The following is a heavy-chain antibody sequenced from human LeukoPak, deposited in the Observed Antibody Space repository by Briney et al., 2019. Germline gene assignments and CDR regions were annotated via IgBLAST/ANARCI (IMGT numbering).Heavy chain of an antibody. V-gene: IGHV4-34*01. CDR2: INHSGST. D-gene: IGHD3-3*01. J-gene: IGHJ6*03. Sequence: PSETLSLTCAVYGGSFSGYYWSWIRQPPGKGLEWIGEINHSGSTNYNPSLKSRVTISVDTSKNQFSLKLSSVTAADTAVYYCARVGIYDLWSGYYYYYYYMDVWGKGTTVTVSS. CDR3: ARVGIYDLWSGYYYYYYYMDV. CDR1: GGSFSGYY.